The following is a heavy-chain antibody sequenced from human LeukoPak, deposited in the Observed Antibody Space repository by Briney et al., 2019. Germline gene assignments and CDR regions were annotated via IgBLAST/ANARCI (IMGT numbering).Heavy chain of an antibody. Sequence: GGSLRLSCAASGFTFSSYEMNWVRQAPGKGLEWVSYISSSGSTIYYADSVKGRFTISRDNSKNSLYLQMNSLRAEDTALYYCAKDIVPYYYDSSGYYSGVDYWGQGTLVTVSS. CDR1: GFTFSSYE. CDR2: ISSSGSTI. J-gene: IGHJ4*02. CDR3: AKDIVPYYYDSSGYYSGVDY. V-gene: IGHV3-48*03. D-gene: IGHD3-22*01.